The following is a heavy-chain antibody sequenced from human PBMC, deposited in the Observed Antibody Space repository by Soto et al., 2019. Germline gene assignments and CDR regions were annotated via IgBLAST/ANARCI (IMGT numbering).Heavy chain of an antibody. D-gene: IGHD7-27*01. J-gene: IGHJ4*02. V-gene: IGHV3-30*18. CDR2: IAYDGSKK. Sequence: QVQLVESGGGVVQPGMSLRLSCSAAGFSFSSFGMHWLRQAPGKGLDWVALIAYDGSKKYYADSVKGRFTISRDNSKNTLYLQMNSLRREDTAVYYCAKEPGFYFDSWGLGPLVTVSA. CDR3: AKEPGFYFDS. CDR1: GFSFSSFG.